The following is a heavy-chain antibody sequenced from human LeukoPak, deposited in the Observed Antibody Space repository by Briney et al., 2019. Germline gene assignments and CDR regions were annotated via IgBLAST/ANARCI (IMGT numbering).Heavy chain of an antibody. V-gene: IGHV4-59*01. Sequence: SETLSLTCTVSGGSISSYYWSWIRQPPGKGLEWIGYFYYSGSTNYNPSLKSRVNILVDTSKNQFSLTLSSVTAADTAVYYCARSTKHCSGGSCFGGFDYWGQGTLVTVSS. CDR1: GGSISSYY. J-gene: IGHJ4*02. D-gene: IGHD2-15*01. CDR3: ARSTKHCSGGSCFGGFDY. CDR2: FYYSGST.